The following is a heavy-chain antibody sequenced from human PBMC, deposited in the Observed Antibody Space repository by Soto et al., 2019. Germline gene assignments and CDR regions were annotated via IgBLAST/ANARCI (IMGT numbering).Heavy chain of an antibody. Sequence: LRLSCAPSGFTFSSYAMSWVRQSPGKGLEWFSAISGGGGSTYYADSVKGRFTISRDDSTNTVYLPMNSLKTEDTAVYYCSRVEPSAKSPDYWGQGTLVTVSS. CDR3: SRVEPSAKSPDY. J-gene: IGHJ4*02. CDR2: ISGGGGST. V-gene: IGHV3-23*01. CDR1: GFTFSSYA. D-gene: IGHD2-15*01.